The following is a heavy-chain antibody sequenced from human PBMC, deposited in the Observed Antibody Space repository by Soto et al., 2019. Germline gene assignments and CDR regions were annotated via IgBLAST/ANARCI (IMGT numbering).Heavy chain of an antibody. Sequence: EVQLLESGGDLVQPGGSLRLSCAASGFTFSNFAMNWVRQAPGKGLEWVSAITGSGSSAYFADAVKGRFTISRDNSQNTLYLQMNSLRFEDSGVYFCAKSTVTTSYFYGLDDRGQGTTVIVSS. J-gene: IGHJ6*02. V-gene: IGHV3-23*01. CDR2: ITGSGSSA. CDR1: GFTFSNFA. D-gene: IGHD1-1*01. CDR3: AKSTVTTSYFYGLDD.